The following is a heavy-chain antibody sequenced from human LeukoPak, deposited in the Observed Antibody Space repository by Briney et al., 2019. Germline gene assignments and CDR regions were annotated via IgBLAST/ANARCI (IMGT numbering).Heavy chain of an antibody. J-gene: IGHJ4*02. CDR1: SASISNSLYY. V-gene: IGHV4-39*01. CDR3: ARLSSGRAARPYDY. D-gene: IGHD6-6*01. Sequence: SETLSLTCTVSSASISNSLYYWGWIRQSLGKGLEWIASIYYSGSTEYNPSLKSRVTISADTSKNQFSLKLSSVTAADTAVYYCARLSSGRAARPYDYWGQGTLVTVSS. CDR2: IYYSGST.